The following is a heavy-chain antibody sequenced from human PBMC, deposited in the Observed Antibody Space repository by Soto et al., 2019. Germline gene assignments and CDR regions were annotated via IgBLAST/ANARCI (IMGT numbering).Heavy chain of an antibody. J-gene: IGHJ6*02. V-gene: IGHV4-30-4*01. D-gene: IGHD3-9*01. Sequence: QVQLQESGPGLVKPSQTLSLTCTVSGGSISSGDYYWSWIRQPPGKGLEWIGYIYYSGSTYYNPSLNMLVTISVDTSKTRFSLKLSSVTAADTAVYYCARVKGRYFDYYGMDVWGQGTTVTVSS. CDR2: IYYSGST. CDR3: ARVKGRYFDYYGMDV. CDR1: GGSISSGDYY.